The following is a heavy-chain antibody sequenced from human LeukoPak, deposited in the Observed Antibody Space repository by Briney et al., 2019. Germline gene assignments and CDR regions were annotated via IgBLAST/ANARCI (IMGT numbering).Heavy chain of an antibody. CDR3: ATSLNYYYYYYMDV. CDR2: IIPIFGTA. V-gene: IGHV1-69*05. J-gene: IGHJ6*03. D-gene: IGHD5/OR15-5a*01. CDR1: GGTFSSYA. Sequence: SVKVSCKASGGTFSSYAISWVRQAHGQGLEWVGGIIPIFGTANYAQKFQGRVTITTDESTSTAYMELSSLRSEDTAVYYCATSLNYYYYYYMDVWGKGTTVTVSS.